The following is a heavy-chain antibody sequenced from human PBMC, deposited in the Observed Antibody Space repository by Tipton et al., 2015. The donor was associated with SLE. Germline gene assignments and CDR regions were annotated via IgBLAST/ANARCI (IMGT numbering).Heavy chain of an antibody. CDR2: IYYSGST. CDR1: GGSISSGGYY. D-gene: IGHD4-17*01. J-gene: IGHJ4*02. CDR3: ARGPGQKVYDYGVFFDY. V-gene: IGHV4-31*03. Sequence: TLSLTCTVSGGSISSGGYYWSWIRQHPGKGLEWIGYIYYSGSTYDNPSLKSRVTISVDTSKNQFSLKLSSVTAADTAVYYCARGPGQKVYDYGVFFDYWGQGTLVTVSS.